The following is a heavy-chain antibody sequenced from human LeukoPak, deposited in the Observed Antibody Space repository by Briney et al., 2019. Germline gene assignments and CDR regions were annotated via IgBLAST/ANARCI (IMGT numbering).Heavy chain of an antibody. V-gene: IGHV5-51*01. CDR3: ARYHSKHYFDY. Sequence: GESLKISCKGSGYSFTSYWIGRVRQMPGKGLEWMGIIYPGNSDTRYSPSFQGQVTISADKSISTAYLQWSSLKASDTAMYYCARYHSKHYFDYWGQGTLVTVSS. J-gene: IGHJ4*02. CDR1: GYSFTSYW. D-gene: IGHD4-11*01. CDR2: IYPGNSDT.